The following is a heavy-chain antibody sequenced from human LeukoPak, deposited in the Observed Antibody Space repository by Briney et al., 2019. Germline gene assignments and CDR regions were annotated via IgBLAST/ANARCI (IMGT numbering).Heavy chain of an antibody. CDR2: ISGSGHDI. D-gene: IGHD3-16*01. V-gene: IGHV3-11*01. CDR3: VRQPSEGEGGFDY. J-gene: IGHJ4*02. Sequence: RSGGSLRLSCAASGFTFSDSYMTWVRQAPGKGVEWVAYISGSGHDINYSESAKGRFTISRDNAKNSLYLQMNSLRAEDMALYYCVRQPSEGEGGFDYWGQGTLVTVSS. CDR1: GFTFSDSY.